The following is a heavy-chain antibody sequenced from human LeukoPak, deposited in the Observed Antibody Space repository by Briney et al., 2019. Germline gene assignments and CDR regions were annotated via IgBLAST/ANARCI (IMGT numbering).Heavy chain of an antibody. D-gene: IGHD3-16*02. CDR1: GGSFSGYY. CDR3: ARGLTAYDYVWGSYRYPYYFDY. V-gene: IGHV4-34*01. CDR2: INHSGST. J-gene: IGHJ4*02. Sequence: SETLSLTCAVYGGSFSGYYWSWIRQPPGKGLEWIGEINHSGSTNYNPSLKSRVTISVDTSKNQFSLKLSSVTAADTAVYYFARGLTAYDYVWGSYRYPYYFDYWGQGTLVTVSS.